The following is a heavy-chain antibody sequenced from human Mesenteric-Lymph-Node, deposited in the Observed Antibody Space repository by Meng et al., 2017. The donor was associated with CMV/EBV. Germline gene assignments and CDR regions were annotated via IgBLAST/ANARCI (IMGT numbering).Heavy chain of an antibody. CDR1: GGSISSSSYY. Sequence: GSLRLSCTVSGGSISSSSYYWGWIRQPPGKGLEWIGSIYYSGSTYYNPSLKSRVTISVDTSKNQFSLKLSSVTAADTAVYYRARVKGDSSSWYDYFDYWGQGTLVTVSS. D-gene: IGHD6-13*01. CDR3: ARVKGDSSSWYDYFDY. V-gene: IGHV4-39*07. J-gene: IGHJ4*02. CDR2: IYYSGST.